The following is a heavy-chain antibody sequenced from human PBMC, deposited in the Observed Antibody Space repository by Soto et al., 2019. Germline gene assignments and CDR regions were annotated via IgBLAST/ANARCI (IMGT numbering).Heavy chain of an antibody. V-gene: IGHV3-30*18. CDR3: ANDRWVRQLRSYFDY. CDR2: ISYDGINK. J-gene: IGHJ4*02. Sequence: QVQLVESGGGVIQHGRSLRLSCSASGFTFSSYGMHWVRQAPGKGLEGVAFISYDGINKYYADSVKGRFTISRDNSKNTLYLQMSSLRAEETAVYCCANDRWVRQLRSYFDYWGQGTLVTVSS. D-gene: IGHD4-17*01. CDR1: GFTFSSYG.